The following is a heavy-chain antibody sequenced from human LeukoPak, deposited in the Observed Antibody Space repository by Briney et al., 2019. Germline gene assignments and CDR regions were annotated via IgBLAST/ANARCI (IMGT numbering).Heavy chain of an antibody. CDR2: INHSGST. CDR3: ARVPYYHDSSGYYYGYFDY. Sequence: SETLSLTCAVYGGSFSGYYWSWIRQPPGKGLEWIGEINHSGSTNYNPSLKSRVTISVDTSKNQFSLKLSSVTAADTAVYYCARVPYYHDSSGYYYGYFDYWGQGALVTVSS. V-gene: IGHV4-34*01. J-gene: IGHJ4*02. CDR1: GGSFSGYY. D-gene: IGHD3-22*01.